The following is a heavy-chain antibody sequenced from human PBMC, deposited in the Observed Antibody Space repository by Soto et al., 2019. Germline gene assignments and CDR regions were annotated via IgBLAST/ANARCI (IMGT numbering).Heavy chain of an antibody. Sequence: QITLKESGPTLVKPTQTLTLTCTFSGFSVSTSGVGVGWFRQPPGQALEWLALMYWGNDKRYRPSLNSRLTITEDTSKNQVVLTMTNTDPADTGTYYCAHTAATGDYWESFDFWGQGTLVTVS. CDR3: AHTAATGDYWESFDF. J-gene: IGHJ4*02. CDR1: GFSVSTSGVG. D-gene: IGHD3-22*01. CDR2: MYWGNDK. V-gene: IGHV2-5*02.